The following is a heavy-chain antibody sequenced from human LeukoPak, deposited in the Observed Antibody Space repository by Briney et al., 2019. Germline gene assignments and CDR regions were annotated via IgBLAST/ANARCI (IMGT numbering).Heavy chain of an antibody. CDR3: ARDLKLITMVRGVSIGLDY. V-gene: IGHV3-7*01. CDR1: GFTFSSYW. D-gene: IGHD3-10*01. Sequence: GGSLRLSCAASGFTFSSYWMSWVCQAPGKGLEWVANIKQDGSEKYYVDSVKGRFTISRDNAKNSLYLQMNSLRAEDTAVYYCARDLKLITMVRGVSIGLDYWGQGTLVTVSS. CDR2: IKQDGSEK. J-gene: IGHJ4*02.